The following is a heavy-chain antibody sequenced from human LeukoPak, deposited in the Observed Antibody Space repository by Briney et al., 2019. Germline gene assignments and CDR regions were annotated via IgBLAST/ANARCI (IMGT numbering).Heavy chain of an antibody. CDR1: VYTFTSYG. D-gene: IGHD6-6*01. Sequence: ASVKVSCKASVYTFTSYGISWVRQAPGQGLEWMGWISAYNGNTNYAQKLQGRVTMTTDTSTSTAYMELRSLRSDDTAVYYCAREYSSIAARGSWFDPWGQGTLVTVSS. CDR2: ISAYNGNT. V-gene: IGHV1-18*01. J-gene: IGHJ5*02. CDR3: AREYSSIAARGSWFDP.